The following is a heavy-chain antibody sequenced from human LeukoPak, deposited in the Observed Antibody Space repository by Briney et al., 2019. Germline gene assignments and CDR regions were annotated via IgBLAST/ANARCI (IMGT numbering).Heavy chain of an antibody. V-gene: IGHV5-51*01. CDR3: AREGGPAYSIGDAFDI. Sequence: GESLKISCKGSGYSFTSYWIGWVRQIPGKGLEWMGIIYPGDSDTRYSPSFQGQVTISADKSISTAYLQWSSLKASDTAMYYCAREGGPAYSIGDAFDIWGQGTMVTVSS. J-gene: IGHJ3*02. CDR1: GYSFTSYW. D-gene: IGHD5-18*01. CDR2: IYPGDSDT.